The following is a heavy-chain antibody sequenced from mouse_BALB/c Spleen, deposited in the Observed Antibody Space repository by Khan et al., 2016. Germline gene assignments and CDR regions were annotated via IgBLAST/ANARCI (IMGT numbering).Heavy chain of an antibody. CDR2: ISYSGST. V-gene: IGHV3-2*02. J-gene: IGHJ2*01. D-gene: IGHD1-1*01. CDR3: ARDYYGSSYCDY. Sequence: EVQLQESGPGLVKPSQSLSLTCTVTGYSITSDYAWNWIRQFPGNKLEWMGYISYSGSTSYNPSLKSRISITRDTSKNQFFLQLNSVTTEATATYYCARDYYGSSYCDYWGQGTTLTVSS. CDR1: GYSITSDYA.